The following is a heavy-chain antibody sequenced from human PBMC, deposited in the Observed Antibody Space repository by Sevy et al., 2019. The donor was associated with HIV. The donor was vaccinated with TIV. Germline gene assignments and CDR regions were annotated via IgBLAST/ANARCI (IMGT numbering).Heavy chain of an antibody. Sequence: GGSLRLSCAASGFTFSRYSMHWVRQAPGKGLEWVATISFDASNKHYADSVKGRFTISRDNFQNSLFLQMNSLRPEDMASYYCSIESRSRDGAEDMQNWGQGTMVTVSS. CDR2: ISFDASNK. CDR1: GFTFSRYS. CDR3: SIESRSRDGAEDMQN. V-gene: IGHV3-30*04. J-gene: IGHJ1*01. D-gene: IGHD3-3*02.